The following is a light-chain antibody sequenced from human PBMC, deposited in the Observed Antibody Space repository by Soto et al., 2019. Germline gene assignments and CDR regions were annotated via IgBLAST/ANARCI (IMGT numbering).Light chain of an antibody. Sequence: QSVLTQPPSVSGASGQRVTISCSGNSSNIGAGFDVHWYQQLPGAAPKLLIYASTNRPSGVPDRFSGSKSDTSASLAITGLQIDDEADYYCCSYASSSTYVFGTGTKLTVL. CDR1: SSNIGAGFD. CDR3: CSYASSSTYV. CDR2: AST. J-gene: IGLJ1*01. V-gene: IGLV1-40*01.